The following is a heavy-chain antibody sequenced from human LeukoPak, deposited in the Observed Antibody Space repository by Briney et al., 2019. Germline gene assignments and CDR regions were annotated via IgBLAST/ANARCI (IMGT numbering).Heavy chain of an antibody. Sequence: PGGSLRLSCAASGFTFSSYWMSWVRQAPGKGLEWVANIKQDGSEKYYVDSVKGRFTISRDNAKNSLYLQMNSLRAEDTAVYYCARDIVVVPAAMYYFDYWGQGTTVTVSS. CDR1: GFTFSSYW. J-gene: IGHJ4*03. V-gene: IGHV3-7*01. D-gene: IGHD2-2*01. CDR2: IKQDGSEK. CDR3: ARDIVVVPAAMYYFDY.